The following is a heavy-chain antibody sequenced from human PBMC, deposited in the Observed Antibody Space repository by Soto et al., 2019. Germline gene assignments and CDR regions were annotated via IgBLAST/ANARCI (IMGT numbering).Heavy chain of an antibody. V-gene: IGHV3-48*03. J-gene: IGHJ4*02. CDR3: ARVKRVTVTIQPYLDY. Sequence: SLRLSCAASGFTFSSYEMNWVRQAPGKGLEWVSYINSDGATIYYVDSVKGRFTVSRDNAENSLYLQMNSLRAEDTAVYYCARVKRVTVTIQPYLDYWGQGTLVTAPQ. CDR1: GFTFSSYE. CDR2: INSDGATI. D-gene: IGHD4-4*01.